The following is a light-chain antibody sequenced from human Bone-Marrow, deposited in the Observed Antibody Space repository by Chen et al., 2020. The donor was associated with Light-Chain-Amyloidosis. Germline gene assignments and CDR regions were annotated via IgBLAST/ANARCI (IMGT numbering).Light chain of an antibody. V-gene: IGLV1-47*01. CDR2: RNN. Sequence: QSVLTQPPSASGTPGQRVTISCSGSNSNVCSNFVFWYQQLPGRAPKLLIYRNNQRPSGVPDQCSGSKSGTSASRGISGLRSEDEADYDCAAWDDSLSGVVVGGGTKLTVL. CDR1: NSNVCSNF. CDR3: AAWDDSLSGVV. J-gene: IGLJ2*01.